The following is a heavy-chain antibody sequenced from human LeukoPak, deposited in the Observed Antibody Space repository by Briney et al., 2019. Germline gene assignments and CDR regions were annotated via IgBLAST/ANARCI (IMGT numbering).Heavy chain of an antibody. CDR1: GYTFTSYY. V-gene: IGHV1-46*01. J-gene: IGHJ6*02. Sequence: GASVKVSCKASGYTFTSYYMHWVRQAPGQGLEWMGIINPSGGSTSYAQKFQGGVTMTRDTSTSTVYMELSSLRSEDTAVYYCARGMGATSSYYYYYGMDVWGQGTTVTVSS. CDR2: INPSGGST. CDR3: ARGMGATSSYYYYYGMDV. D-gene: IGHD1-26*01.